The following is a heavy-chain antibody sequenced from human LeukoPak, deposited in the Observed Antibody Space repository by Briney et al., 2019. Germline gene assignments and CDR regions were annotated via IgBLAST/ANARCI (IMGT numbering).Heavy chain of an antibody. J-gene: IGHJ4*02. D-gene: IGHD6-19*01. V-gene: IGHV1-69*16. CDR2: IIPILGIA. CDR1: GGTFSSYT. Sequence: SVKVSCKASGGTFSSYTISWVRQAPGQGLEWMGRIIPILGIANYAQKFQGRVTITTDESTSTAYMELSSLRSEDTAVYYCARGGVAGTGLFDYWGQGTLVTVSS. CDR3: ARGGVAGTGLFDY.